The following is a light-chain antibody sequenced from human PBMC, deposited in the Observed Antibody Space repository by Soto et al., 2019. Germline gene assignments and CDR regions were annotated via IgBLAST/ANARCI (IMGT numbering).Light chain of an antibody. CDR1: SSDVGGYNY. J-gene: IGLJ1*01. V-gene: IGLV2-8*01. Sequence: VLTQPPSASGSPGQSVTISCTGTSSDVGGYNYVSWYQQHPGKAPKLMIYEVNKRPSGVPDRFSGSKSGNTASLTVSGLQAEDEADYYCSSYAGSSNVFGTGTKVTVL. CDR3: SSYAGSSNV. CDR2: EVN.